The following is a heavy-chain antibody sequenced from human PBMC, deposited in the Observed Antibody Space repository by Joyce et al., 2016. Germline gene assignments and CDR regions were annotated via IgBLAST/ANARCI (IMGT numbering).Heavy chain of an antibody. Sequence: QVQLQESGPGLVKPSETLSLTCGVSGLSFDLHAFWGWIRQPPGKGLEWIGNVYLQGSTHCSPSIKSRVTISRDTSKNQFSLNLNSLTAADTAVYFCARRPYNVHTPLGSDWYFDLWGRGTLVTVSS. CDR2: VYLQGST. J-gene: IGHJ2*01. CDR1: GLSFDLHAF. D-gene: IGHD5-18*01. V-gene: IGHV4-38-2*01. CDR3: ARRPYNVHTPLGSDWYFDL.